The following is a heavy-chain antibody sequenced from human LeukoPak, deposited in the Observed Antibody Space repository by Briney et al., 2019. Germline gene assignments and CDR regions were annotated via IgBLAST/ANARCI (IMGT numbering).Heavy chain of an antibody. D-gene: IGHD7-27*01. Sequence: GGSLRLSCAASGFTFSSYWMHWVRQAPGKGLVWVSRINSDGSSTSYADSVKGRFTISRDNAKNTLYLQMNSLRAEDTAVYYCARDSAGDSVSLAFDIWGQGTMVTVSS. V-gene: IGHV3-74*01. CDR2: INSDGSST. CDR1: GFTFSSYW. J-gene: IGHJ3*02. CDR3: ARDSAGDSVSLAFDI.